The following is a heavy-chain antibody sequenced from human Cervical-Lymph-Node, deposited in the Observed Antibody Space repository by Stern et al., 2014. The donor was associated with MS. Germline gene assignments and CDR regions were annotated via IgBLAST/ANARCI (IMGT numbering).Heavy chain of an antibody. D-gene: IGHD2-15*01. J-gene: IGHJ4*02. CDR2: ISWNSGNI. CDR1: GFTFDDYA. CDR3: AKDINLRGTYYFDY. Sequence: EVHLVESGGGLVQPGRSLRLSCAASGFTFDDYAMHWVRQAPGKGLEWVSGISWNSGNIGYADSVKGRFTISRDNAKNSLYLQMNSLRAEDTALYYCAKDINLRGTYYFDYWGQGTLVTVSS. V-gene: IGHV3-9*01.